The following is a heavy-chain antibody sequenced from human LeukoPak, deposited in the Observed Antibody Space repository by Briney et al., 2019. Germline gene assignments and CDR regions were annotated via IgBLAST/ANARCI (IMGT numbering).Heavy chain of an antibody. J-gene: IGHJ5*02. CDR3: AREGFWSGPNWFDP. Sequence: PGGSLRLSCAASGFTFSSYWMSWVRQAPGKGLEWVANIKQDGSEKYYVDSVKGRFTISRDNAKNPLYLQMNSLRAEDTAVYYCAREGFWSGPNWFDPWGQGTLVTVSS. D-gene: IGHD3-3*01. CDR1: GFTFSSYW. CDR2: IKQDGSEK. V-gene: IGHV3-7*01.